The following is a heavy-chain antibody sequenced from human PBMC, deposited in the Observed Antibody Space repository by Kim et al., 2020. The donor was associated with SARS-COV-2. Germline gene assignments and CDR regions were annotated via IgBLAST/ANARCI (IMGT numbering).Heavy chain of an antibody. Sequence: SETLSLTCTVSGGSISSYYWSWIRQPPGKGLEWIGYIYYSGSTNYNPSLKSRVTISVDTSKNQFSLKLSSVTAADTAVYYCARWIRYCSSTSCYSSFDYWGQGTLVTVSS. CDR2: IYYSGST. V-gene: IGHV4-59*08. J-gene: IGHJ4*02. D-gene: IGHD2-2*01. CDR1: GGSISSYY. CDR3: ARWIRYCSSTSCYSSFDY.